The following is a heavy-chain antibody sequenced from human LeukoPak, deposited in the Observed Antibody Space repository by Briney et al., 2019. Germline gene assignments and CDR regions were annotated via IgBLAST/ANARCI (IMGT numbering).Heavy chain of an antibody. J-gene: IGHJ4*02. V-gene: IGHV4-59*01. D-gene: IGHD3-22*01. CDR1: GGSISSYY. CDR3: AKGVTMIVVVRGKGYDY. CDR2: IYYSGST. Sequence: SETLSLTCTVSGGSISSYYWSWIRQPPGKGLEWIGYIYYSGSTNYNPSLKSRVTISVDTSKNQFSLKLSSVTAADTAVYYCAKGVTMIVVVRGKGYDYWGQGTLVAVSS.